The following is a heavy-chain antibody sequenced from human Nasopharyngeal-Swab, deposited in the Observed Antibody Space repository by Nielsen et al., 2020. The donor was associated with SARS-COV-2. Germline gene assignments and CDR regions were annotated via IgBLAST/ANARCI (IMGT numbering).Heavy chain of an antibody. J-gene: IGHJ4*02. CDR3: AKVVFSDYVWGSYRYPFDY. Sequence: GGSLRLSCAASGFTFSGYAMSWVRQAPGKGLEWVSAISGSGGSTYYADSVKGRFTISRDNSKNTLYLQMNSLRAEDTAVYYCAKVVFSDYVWGSYRYPFDYWGQGTLVTVSS. CDR1: GFTFSGYA. D-gene: IGHD3-16*02. V-gene: IGHV3-23*01. CDR2: ISGSGGST.